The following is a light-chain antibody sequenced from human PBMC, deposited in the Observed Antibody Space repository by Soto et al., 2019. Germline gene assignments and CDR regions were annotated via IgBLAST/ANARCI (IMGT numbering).Light chain of an antibody. J-gene: IGKJ1*01. V-gene: IGKV3-15*01. CDR3: QQYNDWPRT. Sequence: EIVMTQSPATLSVSPGERATLSCRASHSVSSNVAWYQQKVGQAPRLLIHGASTRATGIPVRFSGSGSGTEFTLTISSLQSEDFAVYYCQQYNDWPRTFGQGTKVDIK. CDR1: HSVSSN. CDR2: GAS.